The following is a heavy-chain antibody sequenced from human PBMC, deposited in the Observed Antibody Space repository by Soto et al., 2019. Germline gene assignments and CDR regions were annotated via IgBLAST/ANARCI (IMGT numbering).Heavy chain of an antibody. CDR1: GYTFTTYA. J-gene: IGHJ4*02. D-gene: IGHD1-20*01. CDR3: ARGITLPTPLDY. V-gene: IGHV1-3*05. Sequence: QVQLVQSGAEEKKPGASVKVSCKASGYTFTTYAMHWVRQAPGQRLEWMGWINAGNGNTKYSQKFQGRVTITRDTSASTAYMELSSLRSEDTAVYYCARGITLPTPLDYWGQGTLVTVS. CDR2: INAGNGNT.